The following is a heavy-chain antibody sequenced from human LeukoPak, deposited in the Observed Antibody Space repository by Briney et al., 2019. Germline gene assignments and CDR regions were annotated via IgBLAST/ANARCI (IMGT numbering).Heavy chain of an antibody. J-gene: IGHJ4*02. V-gene: IGHV3-23*01. CDR2: ISGSGGST. CDR3: ARDQDWNDRGGLDY. Sequence: HPGGSLRLSCAASGFTFSSYAMSWVRQAPGKGLEWVSVISGSGGSTYYADSVKGRFTLSRDNSKNTLYLQMNSLRAEDTAVYYCARDQDWNDRGGLDYWGQGTLVIVSS. CDR1: GFTFSSYA. D-gene: IGHD1-1*01.